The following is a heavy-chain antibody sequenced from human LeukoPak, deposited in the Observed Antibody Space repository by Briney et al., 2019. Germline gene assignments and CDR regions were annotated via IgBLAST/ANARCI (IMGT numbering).Heavy chain of an antibody. CDR2: INERGSST. Sequence: GGSLRLSCAASGFTFSNSWLHWVRQAPGKGLVWVSRINERGSSTSYADSVKGRFTISRDNAKNTLYLQMNDLRADDTAVYYCAGGRLVATSKAVAIDYWGQGTLVTVSS. CDR1: GFTFSNSW. D-gene: IGHD5-12*01. CDR3: AGGRLVATSKAVAIDY. J-gene: IGHJ4*02. V-gene: IGHV3-74*01.